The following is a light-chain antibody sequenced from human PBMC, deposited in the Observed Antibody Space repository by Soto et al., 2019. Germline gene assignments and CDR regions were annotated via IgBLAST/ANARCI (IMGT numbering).Light chain of an antibody. CDR1: QSVSSY. CDR2: DAS. J-gene: IGKJ5*01. V-gene: IGKV3-11*01. CDR3: QQRSNWPLT. Sequence: EIVFTQSPATLSLPPGERATLSCRASQSVSSYLAWYQQKPGQAPRLLIYDASNRATGIPARFSGSGSGTDFTLTISSLEPEDFAVYYCQQRSNWPLTFGQGTRLEIK.